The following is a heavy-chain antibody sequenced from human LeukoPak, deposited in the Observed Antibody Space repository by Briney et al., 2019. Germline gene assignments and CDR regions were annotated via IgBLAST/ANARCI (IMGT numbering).Heavy chain of an antibody. V-gene: IGHV1-8*01. J-gene: IGHJ5*02. CDR2: MNPNSGNT. CDR1: GYTFTSYD. Sequence: ASVKVSCKASGYTFTSYDINWVRQAPGQGLEWMGWMNPNSGNTGYAQKFQGRVTMTRNTSISTAYMELSSLRSEDTAVYYCATAPNWNYRNWFDPWGQGTLVTVSS. CDR3: ATAPNWNYRNWFDP. D-gene: IGHD1-7*01.